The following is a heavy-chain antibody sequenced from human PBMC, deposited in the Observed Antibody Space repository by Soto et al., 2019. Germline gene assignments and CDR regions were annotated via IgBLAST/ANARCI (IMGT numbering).Heavy chain of an antibody. CDR1: GFTFNNYG. J-gene: IGHJ4*02. Sequence: LRLSCAASGFTFNNYGMSWVRQAPGKGLEWVSAITDSGGSTYYADSVKGRFTISRDNSKNTVYLQMNSLRAEDTAVYYCAKAATVVTLYYFDYWGQGTLVTVSS. CDR2: ITDSGGST. CDR3: AKAATVVTLYYFDY. D-gene: IGHD4-17*01. V-gene: IGHV3-23*01.